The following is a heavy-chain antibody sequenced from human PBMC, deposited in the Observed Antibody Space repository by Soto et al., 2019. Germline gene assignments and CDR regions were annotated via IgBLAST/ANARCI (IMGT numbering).Heavy chain of an antibody. V-gene: IGHV3-30-3*01. CDR3: ARAGAGDNWNYLRIYYYYYGMDV. D-gene: IGHD1-7*01. J-gene: IGHJ6*02. CDR1: GFTFSSYA. Sequence: GGSLRLSCAASGFTFSSYAMHWVRQAPGKGLEWVAVISYDGSNKYYADSVKGRFTISRENAKNTLYLQMNSQRAEDTAVLYGARAGAGDNWNYLRIYYYYYGMDVWGQGTTVTVSS. CDR2: ISYDGSNK.